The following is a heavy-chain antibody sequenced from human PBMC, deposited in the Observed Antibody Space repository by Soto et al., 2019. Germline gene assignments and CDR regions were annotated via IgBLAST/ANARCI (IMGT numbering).Heavy chain of an antibody. D-gene: IGHD3-10*01. CDR2: IYYSGST. CDR3: ARGGITMVRGLIWFDP. V-gene: IGHV4-30-4*01. Sequence: SETLSLTCSVSCGSISSGDYYWSWIRQPPGKGLEWIGYIYYSGSTYYNPSLKSRVTISVDTSKNQFSLKLSSVTAADTAVYYCARGGITMVRGLIWFDPLGQGTLXT. CDR1: CGSISSGDYY. J-gene: IGHJ5*02.